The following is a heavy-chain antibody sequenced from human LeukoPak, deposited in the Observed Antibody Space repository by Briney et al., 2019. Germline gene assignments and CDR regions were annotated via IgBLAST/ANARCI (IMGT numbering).Heavy chain of an antibody. CDR3: ARGLFRPVGATKPSFDY. V-gene: IGHV3-7*01. J-gene: IGHJ4*02. CDR2: IKQDGSEK. D-gene: IGHD1-26*01. CDR1: GFTFSSYW. Sequence: GGSLRLSCAASGFTFSSYWMSWVRQAPGKGLEWVANIKQDGSEKYYVDSVKGRFTISRDNAKNSLYLQMNSLRAEDTAVYYCARGLFRPVGATKPSFDYWGQGTLVTVSS.